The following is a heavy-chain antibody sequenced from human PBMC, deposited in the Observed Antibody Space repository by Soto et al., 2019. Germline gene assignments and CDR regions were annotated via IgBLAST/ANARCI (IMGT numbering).Heavy chain of an antibody. CDR2: IYYIGST. CDR1: GGSVRSGDYF. J-gene: IGHJ6*02. D-gene: IGHD2-8*01. V-gene: IGHV4-61*08. CDR3: ARSPNYYYYGLDV. Sequence: PSETLSLTCTVSGGSVRSGDYFWSWLRHSPGKRLEWIAYIYYIGSTNYNPSLKSRATISVDTSKSQVSLTLTSMTAADAALYYCARSPNYYYYGLDVWGQGSAVTVSS.